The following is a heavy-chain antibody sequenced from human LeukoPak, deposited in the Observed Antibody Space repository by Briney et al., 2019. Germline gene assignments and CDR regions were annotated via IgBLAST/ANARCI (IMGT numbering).Heavy chain of an antibody. J-gene: IGHJ4*02. CDR2: INHSGST. V-gene: IGHV4-34*01. CDR1: GGSFSGYY. D-gene: IGHD2-2*01. Sequence: PSETLSLTCAVYGGSFSGYYWSWIRQPPGKGLEWSGEINHSGSTNYNPSLKSRVTISVDTSKNQFSLKLSSVTAADTAVYYCARLAENIVVVPAYAFDYWGQGTLVTVSS. CDR3: ARLAENIVVVPAYAFDY.